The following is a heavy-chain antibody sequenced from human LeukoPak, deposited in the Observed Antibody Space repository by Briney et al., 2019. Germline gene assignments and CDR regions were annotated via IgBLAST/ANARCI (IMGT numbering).Heavy chain of an antibody. CDR2: IYHSGST. D-gene: IGHD2-21*01. Sequence: SETLSLTCTVSGYSISSGYYWGWIRQPPGKGLEWIGSIYHSGSTYYNPSLKSRVTISVDTSKNQFSLKLSSVTAADTAVYYCARDHIAGDWGQGTLVTVSS. J-gene: IGHJ4*02. V-gene: IGHV4-38-2*02. CDR3: ARDHIAGD. CDR1: GYSISSGYY.